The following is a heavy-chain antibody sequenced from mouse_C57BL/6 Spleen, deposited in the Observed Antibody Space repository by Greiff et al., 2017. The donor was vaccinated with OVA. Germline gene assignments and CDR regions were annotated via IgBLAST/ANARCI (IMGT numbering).Heavy chain of an antibody. D-gene: IGHD1-1*01. V-gene: IGHV1-82*01. CDR1: GYAFSSSW. CDR2: IYPGDGDP. CDR3: ARDYGSSLYWYFDV. J-gene: IGHJ1*03. Sequence: QVQLQQSGPELVKPGASVKISCKASGYAFSSSWMNWVKQRPGKGLEWIGRIYPGDGDPNYNGKFKGKATLTADKSSSPAYMQLSSLTSEDSAVYFCARDYGSSLYWYFDVWGKGTTVTVSS.